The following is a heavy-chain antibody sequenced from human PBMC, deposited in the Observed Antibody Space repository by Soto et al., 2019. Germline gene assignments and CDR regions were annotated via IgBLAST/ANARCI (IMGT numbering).Heavy chain of an antibody. V-gene: IGHV4-34*01. CDR2: INHSGST. J-gene: IGHJ4*02. Sequence: SETLSLTCAVYGGSFSGYYWSWIRQPPGKGLEWIGEINHSGSTNYNPSLKSRVTISVDTSKNQFSLKLSPVTAADTAVYYCARLDFIAARPLDYWGQGTLVTVTS. CDR1: GGSFSGYY. D-gene: IGHD6-6*01. CDR3: ARLDFIAARPLDY.